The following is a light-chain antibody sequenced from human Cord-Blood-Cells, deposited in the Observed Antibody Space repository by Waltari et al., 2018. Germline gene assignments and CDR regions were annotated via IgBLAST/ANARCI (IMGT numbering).Light chain of an antibody. Sequence: QSALTQPASVSGSPGQSITISCTGTSSDVGIYNLLSWYQQHPGKAPKLMIYEGSKRPSGVSNRFSGSKSGNTASLTISGLQAEDEADYYCCSYAGSSTPVVFGGGTKLTVL. CDR3: CSYAGSSTPVV. J-gene: IGLJ2*01. CDR2: EGS. V-gene: IGLV2-23*01. CDR1: SSDVGIYNL.